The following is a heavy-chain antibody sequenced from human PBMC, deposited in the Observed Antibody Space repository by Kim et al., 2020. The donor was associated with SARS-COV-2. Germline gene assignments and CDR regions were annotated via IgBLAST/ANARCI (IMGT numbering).Heavy chain of an antibody. Sequence: GGSLRLSCAASGFTFSTFWIHWVRQGPGKGLEWVSGISGDRRSKSDADSVKGRFIISRDNAKNTVYLQMNSLRAEDTAMYFCARDLRSTSADYYFDYWGQGILVTVSA. CDR3: ARDLRSTSADYYFDY. V-gene: IGHV3-74*03. D-gene: IGHD2-2*01. CDR1: GFTFSTFW. CDR2: ISGDRRSK. J-gene: IGHJ4*02.